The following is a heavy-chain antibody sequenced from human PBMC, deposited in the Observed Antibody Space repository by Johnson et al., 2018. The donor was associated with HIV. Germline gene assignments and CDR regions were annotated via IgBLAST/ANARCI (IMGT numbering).Heavy chain of an antibody. CDR2: INSDGSST. J-gene: IGHJ3*02. Sequence: VQLVESGGGLVQPGRSLRLSCAASGFTFDDYAMHWVRQAPGKGLEWVSRINSDGSSTSYADSVKGRFTISRDNAKNTLYLQMNSLRAEDTAVYYCAREVSLRVGATLPPSYAFDIWGQGTLVSVSS. D-gene: IGHD1-26*01. CDR1: GFTFDDYA. CDR3: AREVSLRVGATLPPSYAFDI. V-gene: IGHV3-74*01.